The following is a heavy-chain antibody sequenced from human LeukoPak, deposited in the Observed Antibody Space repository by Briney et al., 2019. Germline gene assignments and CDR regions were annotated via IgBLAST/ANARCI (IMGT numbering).Heavy chain of an antibody. Sequence: GGSLRLSCAASGFTFSDYYMSWIRQAPGKGLEWVSYISSSGSTIYYADSVKGRFTISRDNAKNSLYLQMNSLKAEDTAVYYCAGPVGWQQLSPFDYWGQGTLVTVSS. J-gene: IGHJ4*02. CDR2: ISSSGSTI. CDR1: GFTFSDYY. D-gene: IGHD6-13*01. V-gene: IGHV3-11*01. CDR3: AGPVGWQQLSPFDY.